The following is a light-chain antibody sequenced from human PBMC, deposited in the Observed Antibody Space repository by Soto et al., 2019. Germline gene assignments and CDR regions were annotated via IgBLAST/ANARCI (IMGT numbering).Light chain of an antibody. Sequence: EIVMTQSPATLSVSPGERATLSCRASQSVSSNLAWYQQKPGQAPRLLIYDASTRATGIPARFSGSGSGTECTLTISSLQSEDFAVYYCQRYNNWPPWTFGQGTKVEIK. CDR3: QRYNNWPPWT. CDR1: QSVSSN. J-gene: IGKJ1*01. CDR2: DAS. V-gene: IGKV3-15*01.